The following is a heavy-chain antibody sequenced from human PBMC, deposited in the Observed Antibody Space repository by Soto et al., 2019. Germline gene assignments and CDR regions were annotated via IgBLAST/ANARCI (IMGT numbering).Heavy chain of an antibody. Sequence: GGSLRLSCAASGFTFSSYWMHWVRQAPGKGLVWVSRINGDGSSTSYADSVKGRFTISRDNAKNTLYLQMNSLRAEDTAVYYCARGGASVTTPFDYWGQGTQVTVSS. V-gene: IGHV3-74*01. CDR1: GFTFSSYW. CDR3: ARGGASVTTPFDY. J-gene: IGHJ4*02. CDR2: INGDGSST. D-gene: IGHD4-17*01.